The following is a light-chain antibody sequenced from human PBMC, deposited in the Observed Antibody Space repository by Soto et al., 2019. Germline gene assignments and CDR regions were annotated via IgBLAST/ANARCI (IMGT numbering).Light chain of an antibody. CDR1: RSVYSN. V-gene: IGKV3-15*01. J-gene: IGKJ2*01. CDR2: GAS. Sequence: EIVMTQSPATLSMSPGERATVSCRASRSVYSNLAWYQQRPGQPPRLLMYGASTRAAGTPVRFSGSGSGTEFTLTISSLQPEDFAIYFCQQYHNWPMYTFGQGTKVEIK. CDR3: QQYHNWPMYT.